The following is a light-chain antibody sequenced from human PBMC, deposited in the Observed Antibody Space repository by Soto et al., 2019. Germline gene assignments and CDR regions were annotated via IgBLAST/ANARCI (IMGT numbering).Light chain of an antibody. J-gene: IGKJ4*01. CDR3: MPALQTPLT. V-gene: IGKV2-28*01. CDR1: HRLLHSNGYNY. Sequence: DIVMTQSSISLPVTAGEPASISGSASHRLLHSNGYNYLDWYLQKPGQYKQIMIYLGYNRASGVHDRFSGSGSGTDFTLKIRRVEAEDVGVYYCMPALQTPLTFGGGHKVDLK. CDR2: LGY.